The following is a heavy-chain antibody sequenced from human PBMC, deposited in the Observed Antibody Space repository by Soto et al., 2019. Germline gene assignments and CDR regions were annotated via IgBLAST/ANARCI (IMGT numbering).Heavy chain of an antibody. CDR2: IWYDGSNK. V-gene: IGHV3-33*01. CDR3: ARPTSVGYSIYDAFDI. Sequence: GGSLRLSCAASGFTFSSYGMHWVRQAPGKGLEWVAVIWYDGSNKYYADSVKGRFTISRDSSKNTLYLQMNSLRAEDTAVYYCARPTSVGYSIYDAFDIWGQGTMVTVSS. J-gene: IGHJ3*02. D-gene: IGHD6-13*01. CDR1: GFTFSSYG.